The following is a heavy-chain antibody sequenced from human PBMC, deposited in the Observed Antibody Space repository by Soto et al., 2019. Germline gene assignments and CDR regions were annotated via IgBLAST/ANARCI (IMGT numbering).Heavy chain of an antibody. CDR2: ISYDGSNK. J-gene: IGHJ6*02. CDR1: GFTFSSYA. CDR3: ARDVESGSSQYYYYYYGMDV. D-gene: IGHD1-26*01. Sequence: GGALRLYCAASGFTFSSYAMHWVRQAPGKGLEWVAVISYDGSNKYYADSVKGRFTISRDNSKNTLYLQMNSLRAEDTAVYYCARDVESGSSQYYYYYYGMDVWGQGTTVTVSS. V-gene: IGHV3-30-3*01.